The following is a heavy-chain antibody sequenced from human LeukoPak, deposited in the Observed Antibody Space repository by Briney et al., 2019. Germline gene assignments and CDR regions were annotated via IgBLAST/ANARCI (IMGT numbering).Heavy chain of an antibody. D-gene: IGHD3-3*01. J-gene: IGHJ3*02. V-gene: IGHV4-38-2*01. CDR1: GYSISSGYY. CDR2: IYHSGST. Sequence: SETLSLTCAVAGYSISSGYYWGWIRQPPGKGLEWIGSIYHSGSTYYNPSLKSRVTISVDTSKNQFSLKLSSVTAADTAVYYCAVLFTIFGVVSSDAFDIWGQGTMVTVSS. CDR3: AVLFTIFGVVSSDAFDI.